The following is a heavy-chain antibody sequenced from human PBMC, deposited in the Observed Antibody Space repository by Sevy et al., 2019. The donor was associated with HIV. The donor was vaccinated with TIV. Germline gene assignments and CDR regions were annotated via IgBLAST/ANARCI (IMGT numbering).Heavy chain of an antibody. CDR1: GFTFSSYA. J-gene: IGHJ3*02. Sequence: GGSLRLSCAASGFTFSSYAMSWVRQAPGKGLEWVSTISGSGGSTYYADSVKGRFTISRDNSKNTPYLQMNSLRAEDTAVYYCAKVWAAGGAFDIWGQRTMVTVS. CDR2: ISGSGGST. D-gene: IGHD6-13*01. CDR3: AKVWAAGGAFDI. V-gene: IGHV3-23*01.